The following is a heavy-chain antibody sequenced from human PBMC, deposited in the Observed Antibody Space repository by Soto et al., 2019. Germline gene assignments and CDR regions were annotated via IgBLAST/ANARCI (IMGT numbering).Heavy chain of an antibody. CDR2: INAGNSNT. D-gene: IGHD3-10*01. J-gene: IGHJ4*02. CDR3: ARGGPPIDY. Sequence: SVKVSCKASGYTFTSYYMHWVRQAPGQGLEWMGWINAGNSNTKYSQKFQGRVSITRDTSASTAYMELSSLRSEDTAVYYCARGGPPIDYWGQGTLVTVSS. CDR1: GYTFTSYY. V-gene: IGHV1-3*01.